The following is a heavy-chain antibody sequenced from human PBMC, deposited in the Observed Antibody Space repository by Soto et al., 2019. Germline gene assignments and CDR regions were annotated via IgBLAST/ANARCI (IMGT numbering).Heavy chain of an antibody. Sequence: GGSLRLSCAASGFTFSDSYMSWIRQAPGKGLEWISYIPFSGNTVYYADSLKGRFTISRDNAKNSLYLQMNRLRAEDTAVYYCARVSWREKYGMDVWGQGTTVTVS. V-gene: IGHV3-11*01. CDR3: ARVSWREKYGMDV. CDR2: IPFSGNTV. CDR1: GFTFSDSY. J-gene: IGHJ6*02.